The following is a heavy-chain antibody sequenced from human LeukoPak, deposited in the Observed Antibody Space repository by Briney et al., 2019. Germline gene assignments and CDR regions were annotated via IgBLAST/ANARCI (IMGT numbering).Heavy chain of an antibody. CDR2: TYYRSKWSF. J-gene: IGHJ4*02. V-gene: IGHV6-1*01. CDR1: RDTFFTNDVA. CDR3: ARGKYTSFDN. Sequence: SQTLSLTCAISRDTFFTNDVAWNWIRQSPSRGLEWLGRTYYRSKWSFDYAVSVKSRITINADTSKNQFSLQLSSVTPEDTVVYCGARGKYTSFDNWGQGTLVTVSS. D-gene: IGHD6-6*01.